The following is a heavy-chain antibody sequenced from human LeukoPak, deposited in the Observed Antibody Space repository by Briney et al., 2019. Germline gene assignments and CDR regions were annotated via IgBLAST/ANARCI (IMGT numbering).Heavy chain of an antibody. Sequence: GGSLRLSCAASGFTFSSYWMSWVRQAPGRGLEWVANIKQDGSEKYYVDSVKGRFTISRDNAKNSLYLQMNSLRAEDTAVYYCARDRAYYDFWSGYYTIDYWGQGTLVTVSS. CDR2: IKQDGSEK. V-gene: IGHV3-7*03. D-gene: IGHD3-3*01. CDR1: GFTFSSYW. CDR3: ARDRAYYDFWSGYYTIDY. J-gene: IGHJ4*02.